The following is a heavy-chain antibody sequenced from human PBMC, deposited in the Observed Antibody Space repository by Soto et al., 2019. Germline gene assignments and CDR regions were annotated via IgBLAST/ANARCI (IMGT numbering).Heavy chain of an antibody. D-gene: IGHD3-3*01. CDR3: ARHSLLRILEWTQYYYYGMDV. Sequence: SETLSLTCTVSGCSISSSSYYWGWIRQPPGKGLEWIGSIYYSGSTYYNRSLKSRVTISVATSKNQSYLKLSSETAADTAVYYCARHSLLRILEWTQYYYYGMDVWSQGTTVTVSS. CDR2: IYYSGST. J-gene: IGHJ6*02. CDR1: GCSISSSSYY. V-gene: IGHV4-39*01.